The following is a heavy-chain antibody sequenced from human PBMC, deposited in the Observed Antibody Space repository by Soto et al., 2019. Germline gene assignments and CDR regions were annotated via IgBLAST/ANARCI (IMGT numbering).Heavy chain of an antibody. J-gene: IGHJ5*02. Sequence: SVKVSCKASGGTFSSYSISWVRQAPGQGLEWMGGIIPIFGTANYAQKFQGRVTITADKSTSTAYMELSSLRSEDTAVYYCARDLTQYYDFWSGPGPWGQGTLVTVSS. CDR2: IIPIFGTA. CDR3: ARDLTQYYDFWSGPGP. D-gene: IGHD3-3*01. V-gene: IGHV1-69*06. CDR1: GGTFSSYS.